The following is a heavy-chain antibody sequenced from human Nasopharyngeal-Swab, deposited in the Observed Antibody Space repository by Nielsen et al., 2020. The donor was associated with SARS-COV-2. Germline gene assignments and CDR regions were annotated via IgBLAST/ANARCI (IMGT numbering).Heavy chain of an antibody. Sequence: GESLKISCAASGFTFSSYAMNWVRQAPGKGLEWVAFIRYDGSGYYYADSVEGRFTISRDNSKNTLYLQLNSLRAEDTAVYYCAKSSRIVVVPAAKWFDPWGQGTLVTVSS. V-gene: IGHV3-30*02. CDR1: GFTFSSYA. CDR2: IRYDGSGY. CDR3: AKSSRIVVVPAAKWFDP. J-gene: IGHJ5*02. D-gene: IGHD2-2*01.